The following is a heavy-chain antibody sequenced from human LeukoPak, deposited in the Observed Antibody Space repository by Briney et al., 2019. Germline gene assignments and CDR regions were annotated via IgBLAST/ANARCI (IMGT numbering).Heavy chain of an antibody. J-gene: IGHJ4*02. D-gene: IGHD3-10*01. CDR2: ISNDGSYK. CDR1: GXTFSRYG. V-gene: IGHV3-30*18. Sequence: PGRSLRLSCAASGXTFSRYGMHWARQAPGKGLEWVAVISNDGSYKSYADSVKGRFTISRDNSKDTLYLQVNSLRAEDTAAYYCAKANAREFDYWGQGTLVTVSS. CDR3: AKANAREFDY.